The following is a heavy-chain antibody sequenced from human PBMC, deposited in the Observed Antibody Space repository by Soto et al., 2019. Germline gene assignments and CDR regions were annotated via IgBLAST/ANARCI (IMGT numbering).Heavy chain of an antibody. Sequence: PSETLSLTCTVSGGSISSYYWSWTRQPPGKGLEWIGYIYYSGSTNYNPSLKSRVTISVDTSKNQFSLKLSSVTAADTAVYYCASSTYYYDSSGYYPPRYWGQGTLVTVSS. J-gene: IGHJ4*02. CDR3: ASSTYYYDSSGYYPPRY. D-gene: IGHD3-22*01. CDR2: IYYSGST. V-gene: IGHV4-59*01. CDR1: GGSISSYY.